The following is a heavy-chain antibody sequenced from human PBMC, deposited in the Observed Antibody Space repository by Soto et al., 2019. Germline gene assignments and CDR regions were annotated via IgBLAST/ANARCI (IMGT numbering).Heavy chain of an antibody. CDR3: VFRRITMVRGARYYGMDV. CDR1: GGTFSSYA. V-gene: IGHV1-69*12. CDR2: IIPIFGTA. J-gene: IGHJ6*02. D-gene: IGHD3-10*01. Sequence: QVQLVQSGAEVKKPGSSVKVSCKASGGTFSSYAISWVRQAPGQGLEWMGGIIPIFGTANYAQKFQGRVTITADESTSTAYMELSSLRCEDTAVYYCVFRRITMVRGARYYGMDVWGQGTTVTVSS.